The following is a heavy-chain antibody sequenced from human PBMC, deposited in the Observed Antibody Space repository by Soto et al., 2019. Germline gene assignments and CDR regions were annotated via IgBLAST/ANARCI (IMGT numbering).Heavy chain of an antibody. V-gene: IGHV1-18*01. D-gene: IGHD6-13*01. CDR1: GYTFTSYG. Sequence: ASLKVSCKASGYTFTSYGISWVRQAPGQGLEWMGWISAYNGNTNYAQKLQGRVTMTTDTSTSTAYMELRSLRSDDTAVYYCARSGVVGPLAAAGTGGPPDYYYYYGMDVWGQGTTVTVS. J-gene: IGHJ6*02. CDR2: ISAYNGNT. CDR3: ARSGVVGPLAAAGTGGPPDYYYYYGMDV.